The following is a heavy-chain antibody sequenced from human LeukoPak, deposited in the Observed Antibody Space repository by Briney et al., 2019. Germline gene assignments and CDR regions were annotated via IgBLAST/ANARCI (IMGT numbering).Heavy chain of an antibody. Sequence: SVKVSCKASGGTFSSYAISWVRQAPGQGLEWMGGIIPIFGTANYAQKFQGRVTITTDESTSTAYMELSSLRSEDTAVYYCARDGYYDILTGYQKTNWFDPWGQGTQVTVSS. CDR3: ARDGYYDILTGYQKTNWFDP. V-gene: IGHV1-69*05. CDR1: GGTFSSYA. D-gene: IGHD3-9*01. CDR2: IIPIFGTA. J-gene: IGHJ5*02.